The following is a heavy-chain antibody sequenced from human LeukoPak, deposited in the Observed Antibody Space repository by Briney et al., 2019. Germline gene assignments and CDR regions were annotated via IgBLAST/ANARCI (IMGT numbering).Heavy chain of an antibody. CDR2: ISYDGSNK. J-gene: IGHJ6*02. CDR1: GFTFSSYG. V-gene: IGHV3-30*03. CDR3: ATPTGLGYYYGMDV. D-gene: IGHD1-14*01. Sequence: PTGRSLRLSCAASGFTFSSYGMHWVRQAPGKGLEWVAVISYDGSNKYYAASVKGRFTISRDNSKNTLYLQMNSLRAEDTAVYYCATPTGLGYYYGMDVWGQGTTVTVSS.